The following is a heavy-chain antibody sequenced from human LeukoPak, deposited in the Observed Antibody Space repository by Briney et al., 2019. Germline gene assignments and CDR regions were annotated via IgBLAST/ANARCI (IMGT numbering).Heavy chain of an antibody. V-gene: IGHV1-8*01. J-gene: IGHJ3*02. D-gene: IGHD3-22*01. CDR1: GYTFTNYE. CDR2: MNPNSGNT. Sequence: ASVKVSCKASGYTFTNYEINWVRQATGQGLEWMGWMNPNSGNTGYAQKFQGRVTMTRNTSISTAYMELSSLRSEDTAVYYCARAYYYDSSGYYGPGSDIWGQGTMVTVSS. CDR3: ARAYYYDSSGYYGPGSDI.